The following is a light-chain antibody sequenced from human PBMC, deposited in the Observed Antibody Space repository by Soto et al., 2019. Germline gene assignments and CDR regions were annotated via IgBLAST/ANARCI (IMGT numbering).Light chain of an antibody. Sequence: QSALTQPTSVSGSPGQSITISCTGNHNDIGTYDYVSWYQQHPGRAPRLLIHGVTTRPSGISGRFSASKSGLTASLTISGLPPEDEADYYCSSFTSNRIYVFGPGTKLTVL. CDR3: SSFTSNRIYV. V-gene: IGLV2-14*03. CDR1: HNDIGTYDY. CDR2: GVT. J-gene: IGLJ1*01.